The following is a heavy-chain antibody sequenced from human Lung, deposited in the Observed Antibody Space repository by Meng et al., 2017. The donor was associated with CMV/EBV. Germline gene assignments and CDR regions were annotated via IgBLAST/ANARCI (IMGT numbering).Heavy chain of an antibody. CDR2: ISGSGGST. V-gene: IGHV3-23*01. D-gene: IGHD2-2*01. J-gene: IGHJ5*02. CDR3: AKVVVPAAMRNWFDP. Sequence: GESLKISCAASGFTFSSYAMSWVRQAPGKGLEWVSAISGSGGSTYYADSVKGRFTITRDNSKNTLYLQMKSLRAEDTAVYYCAKVVVPAAMRNWFDPWGQGTLVTVSS. CDR1: GFTFSSYA.